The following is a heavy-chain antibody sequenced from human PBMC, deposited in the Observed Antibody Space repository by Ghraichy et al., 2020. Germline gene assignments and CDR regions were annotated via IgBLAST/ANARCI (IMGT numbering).Heavy chain of an antibody. J-gene: IGHJ6*02. D-gene: IGHD6-19*01. CDR3: ARDNVCSGCPWYYYGMDV. V-gene: IGHV3-66*01. Sequence: GGSLRLSCAASGFTVSSNYMSWVRQAPGKGLEWVSVIYSGGSTYYADSVKGRFTISRDNSKNTLYLQMNSLRAEDTAVYYCARDNVCSGCPWYYYGMDVWGQGTTVTVSS. CDR2: IYSGGST. CDR1: GFTVSSNY.